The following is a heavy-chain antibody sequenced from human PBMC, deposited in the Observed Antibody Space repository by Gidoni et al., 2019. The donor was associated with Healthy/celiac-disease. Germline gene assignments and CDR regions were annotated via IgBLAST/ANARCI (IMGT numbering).Heavy chain of an antibody. J-gene: IGHJ4*02. CDR3: ARALGYCSGGSCSDY. CDR2: INPNSGGT. CDR1: GYTFTGYY. V-gene: IGHV1-2*02. D-gene: IGHD2-15*01. Sequence: QVQLVQSRAEVKKPGASVKVSCKASGYTFTGYYMHWVRQAPGQGLEWMGGINPNSGGTNYAQKFQGRVTMTRDTSISTAYMEMSRLRSDDTAVYYCARALGYCSGGSCSDYWGQGTLVTVSS.